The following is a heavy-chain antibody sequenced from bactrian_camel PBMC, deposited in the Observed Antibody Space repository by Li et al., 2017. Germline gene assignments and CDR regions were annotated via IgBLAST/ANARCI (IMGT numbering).Heavy chain of an antibody. J-gene: IGHJ4*01. CDR2: LSANGST. CDR3: ETKSDVLGACVW. D-gene: IGHD1*01. V-gene: IGHV3S26*01. Sequence: HVQLVESGGGSALAGGSVRLSCAASGYTFNTYSWFRQAPGQEREWVASLSANGSTRFADSVKGRFTLSKDKDIDTVYLQMNSLNPEDTATYSCETKSDVLGACVWWGKGTQVTVS. CDR1: GYTFNTYS.